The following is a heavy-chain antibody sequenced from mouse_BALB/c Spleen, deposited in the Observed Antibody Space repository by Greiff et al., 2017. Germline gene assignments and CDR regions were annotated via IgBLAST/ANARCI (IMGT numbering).Heavy chain of an antibody. J-gene: IGHJ1*01. V-gene: IGHV5-12-2*01. CDR3: ARRPNYYGSSYWYFDV. D-gene: IGHD1-1*01. CDR2: ISNGGGST. CDR1: GFTFSSYT. Sequence: EVHLVESGGGLVQPGGSLKLSCAASGFTFSSYTMSWVRQTPEKRLEWVAYISNGGGSTYYPDTVKGRFTISRDNAKNTLYLQMSSLKSEDTAMYYCARRPNYYGSSYWYFDVWGAGTTVTVSS.